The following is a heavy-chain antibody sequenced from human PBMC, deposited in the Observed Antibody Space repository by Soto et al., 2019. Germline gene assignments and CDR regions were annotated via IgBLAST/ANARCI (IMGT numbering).Heavy chain of an antibody. CDR1: GGSISSGGYY. J-gene: IGHJ4*01. V-gene: IGHV4-31*01. CDR3: ARGVLH. Sequence: QVQLQESGPGLVQPSQTLSLTCTVSGGSISSGGYYWSWIRQHPGTGLEWIGHISYSGSTYYNTRLXSXDTRSVDTSRTQFSLIVNSVTAADTAVYYCARGVLHWGQGTLVTVSS. CDR2: ISYSGST.